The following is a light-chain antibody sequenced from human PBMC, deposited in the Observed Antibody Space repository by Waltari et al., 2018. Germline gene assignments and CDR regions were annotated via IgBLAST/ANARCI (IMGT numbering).Light chain of an antibody. CDR2: GVS. V-gene: IGLV2-14*01. J-gene: IGLJ2*01. CDR3: SSYTSSSTLGV. Sequence: QSALTQPASVSGSPGQSIPISCTGTSSDVGGYNYVSWYQQHPGKAPKLMIYGVSNRPSGVSNRFSGSKSGNTASLTISGLQAEDEADYYCSSYTSSSTLGVFGGGTKLTVL. CDR1: SSDVGGYNY.